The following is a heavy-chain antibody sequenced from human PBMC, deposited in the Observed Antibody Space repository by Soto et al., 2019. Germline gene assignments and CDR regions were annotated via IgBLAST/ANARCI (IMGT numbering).Heavy chain of an antibody. CDR1: GYSFTDYH. D-gene: IGHD2-8*01. CDR2: INPKSGGT. Sequence: ASVKVSCKASGYSFTDYHIHWVRQAPGQGLEWLGRINPKSGGTSTAQKFQGWVTMTTDTSISTASMELTRLTSDDTATYYCARGDSTDCSNGVCSFFYNHDMDVWGQGTTVTVS. V-gene: IGHV1-2*04. CDR3: ARGDSTDCSNGVCSFFYNHDMDV. J-gene: IGHJ6*02.